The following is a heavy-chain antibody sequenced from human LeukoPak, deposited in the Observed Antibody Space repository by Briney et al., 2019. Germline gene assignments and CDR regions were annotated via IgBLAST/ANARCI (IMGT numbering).Heavy chain of an antibody. CDR1: GGSISSNSHY. V-gene: IGHV4-39*07. Sequence: SETLSLTCTVSGGSISSNSHYWGWIRQPPGKGLEWIGSIYYSGTTYYNPSLKSRVTISVDTTKNQFSLKLTSVTAADTAVYYCARAGYDILTGLTYFDYWGQGTLVHVSS. CDR3: ARAGYDILTGLTYFDY. J-gene: IGHJ4*02. CDR2: IYYSGTT. D-gene: IGHD3-9*01.